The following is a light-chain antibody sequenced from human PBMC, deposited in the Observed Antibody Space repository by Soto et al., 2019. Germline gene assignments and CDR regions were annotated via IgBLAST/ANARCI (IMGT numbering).Light chain of an antibody. V-gene: IGKV3-15*01. J-gene: IGKJ1*01. CDR3: QQYYDWPPWT. Sequence: ETVMTQSPATLSVSPGERATLSCRASQSVASNLAWYQQKPGQAPRLLLYGASTRATGIPARFSGSGSGTAVTLTISSLQPADFAVYYCQQYYDWPPWTFGQGTQVEV. CDR2: GAS. CDR1: QSVASN.